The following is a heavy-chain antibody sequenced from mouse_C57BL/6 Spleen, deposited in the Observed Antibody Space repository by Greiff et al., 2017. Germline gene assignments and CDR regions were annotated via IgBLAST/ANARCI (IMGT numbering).Heavy chain of an antibody. CDR3: ASTGTVYAMDY. J-gene: IGHJ4*01. D-gene: IGHD4-1*02. CDR1: GFTFSDSG. V-gene: IGHV5-17*01. Sequence: EVKLVEHWGGLVKPGGALKLSCAASGFTFSDSGMPWVRQAPEKGLEWVAYISRGSSTIYYADTVKGRFTISRDNAKNTLFLQMTSLRSEDTAMYYCASTGTVYAMDYWGKGTSVTVSS. CDR2: ISRGSSTI.